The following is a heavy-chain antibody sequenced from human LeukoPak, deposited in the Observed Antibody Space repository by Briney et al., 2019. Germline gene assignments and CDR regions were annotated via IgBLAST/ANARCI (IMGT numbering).Heavy chain of an antibody. J-gene: IGHJ4*02. CDR1: GFILNDYG. CDR3: ARDPSGRAAAGRGDY. V-gene: IGHV3-33*01. Sequence: GGSLRLSCAASGFILNDYGMHWVRQAPGKGLEWVADIWFDKNQHFADSVKGRFAISRDNSKNTVYLQINSLRAEDTAVYYCARDPSGRAAAGRGDYWGQGTLVTVSS. D-gene: IGHD6-13*01. CDR2: IWFDKNQ.